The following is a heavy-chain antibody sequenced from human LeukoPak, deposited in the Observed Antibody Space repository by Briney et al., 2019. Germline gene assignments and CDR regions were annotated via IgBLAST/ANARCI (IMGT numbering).Heavy chain of an antibody. J-gene: IGHJ4*02. CDR3: ARTGTPGPIFDY. D-gene: IGHD1/OR15-1a*01. V-gene: IGHV4-4*07. Sequence: PSETLSLTCTVSGGSISSYFWTWIRQPAGKGLEWIGRVYNSGSTNYNPSLKSRVTMSLDTSNNQFSLKLTSVTAADTAVYYCARTGTPGPIFDYWGQGILVTVSS. CDR2: VYNSGST. CDR1: GGSISSYF.